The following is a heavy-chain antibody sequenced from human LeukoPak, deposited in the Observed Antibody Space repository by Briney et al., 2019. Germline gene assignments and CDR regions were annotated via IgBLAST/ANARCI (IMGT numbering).Heavy chain of an antibody. D-gene: IGHD6-25*01. CDR1: GFTFSSYA. CDR3: ARVLTPYSAAGAFDI. V-gene: IGHV3-30*04. Sequence: PGRSLRLSCAASGFTFSSYAMHWVRQAPGKGLEWVAVISYDGSNKYYADSVKGRFTISRDNSKNTLYLQMNSLRAEDTAVYYCARVLTPYSAAGAFDIWGQGTMVTVSS. J-gene: IGHJ3*02. CDR2: ISYDGSNK.